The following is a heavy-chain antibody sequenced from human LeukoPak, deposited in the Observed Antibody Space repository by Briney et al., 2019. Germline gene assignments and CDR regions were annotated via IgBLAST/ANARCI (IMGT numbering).Heavy chain of an antibody. Sequence: ASVKVSCKASGGTFSSYAISWVRQAPGQGLEWMGGIIPIFGTANYAQKFQGRVTITTDESTSTAYMELSSLRSEDTAVYYCARDITMVRGAKYNWFDPWGQGTLVTVSS. J-gene: IGHJ5*02. V-gene: IGHV1-69*05. D-gene: IGHD3-10*01. CDR3: ARDITMVRGAKYNWFDP. CDR1: GGTFSSYA. CDR2: IIPIFGTA.